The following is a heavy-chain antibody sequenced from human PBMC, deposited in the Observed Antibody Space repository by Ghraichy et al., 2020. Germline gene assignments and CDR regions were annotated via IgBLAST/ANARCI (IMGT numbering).Heavy chain of an antibody. V-gene: IGHV3-23*01. Sequence: GESLNISCAASGFTFSSYSMSWVRQAPGKGLEWVSDLSGSGGGTNYADSVKGRFTISRDNSKNTLYLQMNSLRAEDTAVYYCARRYYLDNWGQGTLVTVSS. CDR2: LSGSGGGT. CDR3: ARRYYLDN. J-gene: IGHJ4*02. CDR1: GFTFSSYS.